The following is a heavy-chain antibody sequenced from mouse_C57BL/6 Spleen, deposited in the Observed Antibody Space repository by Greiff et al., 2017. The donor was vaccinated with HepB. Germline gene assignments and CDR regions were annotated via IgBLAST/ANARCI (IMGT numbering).Heavy chain of an antibody. J-gene: IGHJ4*01. CDR1: GYAFTNYL. V-gene: IGHV1-54*01. Sequence: VQLQHSGAELVRPGTSVKVSCKASGYAFTNYLIEWVKQRPGQGLEWIGVINPGSGGTNYNEKFKGKATLTADKSSSTAYMQLSSLTSEDSAVYFWARYGGAMDYWGQGTSVTVSS. CDR3: ARYGGAMDY. CDR2: INPGSGGT. D-gene: IGHD1-2*01.